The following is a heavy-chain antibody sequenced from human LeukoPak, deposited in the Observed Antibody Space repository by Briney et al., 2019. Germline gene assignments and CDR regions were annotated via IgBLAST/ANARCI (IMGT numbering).Heavy chain of an antibody. V-gene: IGHV4-39*01. CDR3: ARHRIYDFWSGYLFDY. CDR2: IYYSGST. Sequence: SETLSLTCTVSGGSISSSSYYWGWILQPPGKGLEWIGSIYYSGSTYYNPSLKSRVTISVDTSKNQFSLKLSSVTAADTAVYYCARHRIYDFWSGYLFDYWGQGTLVTVSS. D-gene: IGHD3-3*01. J-gene: IGHJ4*02. CDR1: GGSISSSSYY.